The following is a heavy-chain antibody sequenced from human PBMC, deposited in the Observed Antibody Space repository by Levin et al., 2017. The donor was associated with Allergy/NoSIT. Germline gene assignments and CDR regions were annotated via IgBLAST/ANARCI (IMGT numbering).Heavy chain of an antibody. CDR2: INPSGGST. CDR3: ARAGSYYYYGMDV. J-gene: IGHJ6*02. CDR1: GYTFTSYY. V-gene: IGHV1-46*01. Sequence: PGESLKISCKASGYTFTSYYMHWVRQAPGQGLEWMGIINPSGGSTSYAQKFQGRVTMTRDTSTSTVYMELSSLRSEDTAVYYCARAGSYYYYGMDVWGQGTTVTVSS. D-gene: IGHD1-26*01.